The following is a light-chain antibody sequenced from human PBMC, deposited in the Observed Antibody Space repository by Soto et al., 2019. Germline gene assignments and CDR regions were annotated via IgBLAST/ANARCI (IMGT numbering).Light chain of an antibody. J-gene: IGKJ1*01. CDR1: QGINNN. V-gene: IGKV1-27*01. CDR3: QKYNNSPPT. Sequence: DIQMTQSPSSLSASVGDRVTITCRASQGINNNLAWYQQKPGKVPKLLIYAASTLQAGIPSRFSGSGSGTDFTLTISSLQTEDVAIYYCQKYNNSPPTFGQGTKVEIK. CDR2: AAS.